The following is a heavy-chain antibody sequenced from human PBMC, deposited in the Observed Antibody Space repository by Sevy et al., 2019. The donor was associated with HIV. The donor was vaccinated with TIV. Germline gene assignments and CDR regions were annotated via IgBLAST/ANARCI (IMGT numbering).Heavy chain of an antibody. J-gene: IGHJ6*02. Sequence: ASVKVSCKASGYTFTGYYMHWVRQAPGQGLEWMGWINPNSGGTNYAQKFQGRVTMTRDTSISTAYMELSRLRSDDTAVYYCARAQEVRGSGSGGSAYYYYYGMDVWGQGTTVTVSS. V-gene: IGHV1-2*02. CDR1: GYTFTGYY. CDR3: ARAQEVRGSGSGGSAYYYYYGMDV. CDR2: INPNSGGT. D-gene: IGHD3-10*01.